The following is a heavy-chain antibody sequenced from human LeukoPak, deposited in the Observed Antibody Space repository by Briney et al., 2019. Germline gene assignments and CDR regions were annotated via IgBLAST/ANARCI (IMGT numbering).Heavy chain of an antibody. D-gene: IGHD1-1*01. CDR1: GFTFSGYW. CDR2: IKYDGNEE. J-gene: IGHJ4*02. CDR3: KSGGAAPGSFDY. V-gene: IGHV3-7*01. Sequence: GGSLRLSCAASGFTFSGYWMSWMRQAPGKGLEWVANIKYDGNEEYYVDSVKGRFTISRDNAKNSLYLQLNSLRVEDTAVYYCKSGGAAPGSFDYWGQGTLVTVSP.